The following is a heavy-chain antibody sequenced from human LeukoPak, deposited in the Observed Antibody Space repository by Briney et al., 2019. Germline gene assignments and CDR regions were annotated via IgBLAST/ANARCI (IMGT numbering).Heavy chain of an antibody. V-gene: IGHV3-23*01. CDR2: ITGNGTT. J-gene: IGHJ4*02. D-gene: IGHD5-18*01. CDR1: GFTFNKYV. Sequence: GGSLRLSCAGSGFTFNKYVMMWVRQAPNKGLEWVSGITGNGTTYYIDSVKGRFSISRDNSNSIVYLQMNSLTGDDTAVYYCARGGYTYGSGLWGQGTLVIVSS. CDR3: ARGGYTYGSGL.